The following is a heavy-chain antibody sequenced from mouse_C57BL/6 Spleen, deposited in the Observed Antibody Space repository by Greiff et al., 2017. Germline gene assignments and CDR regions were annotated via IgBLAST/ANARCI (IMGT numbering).Heavy chain of an antibody. CDR2: IYPGDGDT. D-gene: IGHD2-3*01. CDR1: GYAFSSYW. CDR3: ARLLSYDGYPQGFDY. Sequence: QVQLQQSGAELVKPGASVKISCKASGYAFSSYWMNWVKQRPGKGLEWIGQIYPGDGDTNYNGKFKGKATLTADKSSSTAYMQLSSLTSEDSAVYFCARLLSYDGYPQGFDYWGQGTTLTVSS. V-gene: IGHV1-80*01. J-gene: IGHJ2*01.